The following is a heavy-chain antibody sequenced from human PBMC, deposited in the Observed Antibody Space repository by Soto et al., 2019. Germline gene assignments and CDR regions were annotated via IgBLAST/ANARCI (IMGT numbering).Heavy chain of an antibody. CDR3: AKGIKLFGVAPPLAPSDY. V-gene: IGHV3-23*01. CDR2: VSVSGGTT. CDR1: GFTFSSYA. J-gene: IGHJ4*02. Sequence: LRLSCAASGFTFSSYAMSWVRQAPGKGLEWVSTVSVSGGTTYYADSVKGRFTISRDNPKNTLYLQMNSLRVEDTAAYYCAKGIKLFGVAPPLAPSDYWGQGTLVTVSS. D-gene: IGHD3-3*01.